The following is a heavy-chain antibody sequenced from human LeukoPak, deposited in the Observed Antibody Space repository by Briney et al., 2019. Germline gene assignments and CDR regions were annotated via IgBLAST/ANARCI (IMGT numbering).Heavy chain of an antibody. J-gene: IGHJ3*02. Sequence: GGSLRLSCAASRFTFRSSWMTWVSQPPGKGREWGATIKEDGSKKDYEEAVKGRFTIYRENVKNSLYLQMDSLRAEDTAVYFCARNLAYNAFDIWGQGTMVTVSS. CDR1: RFTFRSSW. D-gene: IGHD1-1*01. V-gene: IGHV3-7*01. CDR3: ARNLAYNAFDI. CDR2: IKEDGSKK.